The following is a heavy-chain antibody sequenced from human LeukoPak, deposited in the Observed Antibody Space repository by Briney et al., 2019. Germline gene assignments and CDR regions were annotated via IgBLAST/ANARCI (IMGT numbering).Heavy chain of an antibody. CDR3: ASLDFVVVPAAMSYYFDY. J-gene: IGHJ4*02. D-gene: IGHD2-2*01. V-gene: IGHV4-34*01. CDR2: INHSGST. CDR1: GGSFSGYY. Sequence: ETLSLTCAVYGGSFSGYYWSWIRQPPGKGLEWIGEINHSGSTNCNPSLKSRVTISVDTSKNQFSLKLSSVTAADTAVYYCASLDFVVVPAAMSYYFDYWGQGTLVTVSS.